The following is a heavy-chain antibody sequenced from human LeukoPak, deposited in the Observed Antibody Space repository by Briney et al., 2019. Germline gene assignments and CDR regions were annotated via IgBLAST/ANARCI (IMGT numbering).Heavy chain of an antibody. J-gene: IGHJ4*02. Sequence: ASVKVSCKSSGYTFSSYGITWVRQAPGQGLEWMGWISAYSGKTNSAQKLQGRVTLTTDPSTSTAYMELRSLRSDDTAVYYCVRLTAYSGYVLMGFEYWGQGTLVTVSS. V-gene: IGHV1-18*01. D-gene: IGHD5-12*01. CDR3: VRLTAYSGYVLMGFEY. CDR2: ISAYSGKT. CDR1: GYTFSSYG.